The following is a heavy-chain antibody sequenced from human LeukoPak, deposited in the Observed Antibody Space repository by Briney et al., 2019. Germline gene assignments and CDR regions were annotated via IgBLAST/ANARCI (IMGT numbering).Heavy chain of an antibody. CDR1: GFTFSDYW. Sequence: GGSLRLSCAASGFTFSDYWIHWVRQAPGKGLVWVSRINTDGSITNYADSVKGRFSISRDNAKNTLYLQMSSLRAEDTAVYYCARARDSSWDYWGQGTLVTVSS. D-gene: IGHD6-13*01. V-gene: IGHV3-74*01. CDR3: ARARDSSWDY. J-gene: IGHJ4*02. CDR2: INTDGSIT.